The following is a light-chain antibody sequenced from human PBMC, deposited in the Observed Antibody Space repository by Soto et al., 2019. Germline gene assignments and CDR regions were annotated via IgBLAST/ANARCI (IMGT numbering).Light chain of an antibody. Sequence: QSVLSQPASVSGSAGQPITISCTGTSSDVGGYKFVSWYQQFPGKAPQLIIYEVTSRPSGVSHRFSGSKSGNTASLTISGLQPAEESVFYCSSYTSAMTLVFGSGTKVTVL. V-gene: IGLV2-14*03. J-gene: IGLJ1*01. CDR2: EVT. CDR3: SSYTSAMTLV. CDR1: SSDVGGYKF.